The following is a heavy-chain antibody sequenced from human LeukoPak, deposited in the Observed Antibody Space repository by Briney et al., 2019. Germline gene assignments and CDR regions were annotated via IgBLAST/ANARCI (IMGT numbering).Heavy chain of an antibody. CDR1: QFTFRTYA. CDR3: ARIHTERASLPPFDH. D-gene: IGHD1-26*01. V-gene: IGHV3-30*04. Sequence: GGSLRLSCETSQFTFRTYAMHWVRQAPGKGLEWVALITYDGSSKYYADSVRGRFFISRDNSKNTLYLEMNSLRRDDTAVYFCARIHTERASLPPFDHWGQGTTVTVSS. CDR2: ITYDGSSK. J-gene: IGHJ4*03.